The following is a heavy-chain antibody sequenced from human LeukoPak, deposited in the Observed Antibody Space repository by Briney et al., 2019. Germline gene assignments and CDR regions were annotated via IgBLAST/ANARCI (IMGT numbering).Heavy chain of an antibody. CDR1: GYTFTDYY. J-gene: IGHJ4*02. V-gene: IGHV7-4-1*02. Sequence: GASVKVSCKASGYTFTDYYMHWVRQAPGQGLEWMGWINTNTGNPTYAQGFTGRFVFSLDTSVSTAYLQISSLKAEDTAVYYCARGAARYSSSPDGGSDYWGQGTLVTVSS. D-gene: IGHD6-6*01. CDR3: ARGAARYSSSPDGGSDY. CDR2: INTNTGNP.